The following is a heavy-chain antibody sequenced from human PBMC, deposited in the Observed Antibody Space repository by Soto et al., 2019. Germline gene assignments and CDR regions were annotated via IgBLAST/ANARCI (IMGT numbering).Heavy chain of an antibody. V-gene: IGHV4-4*02. Sequence: SETLSLTCVVSGGSVTDTYYWSWVRQPPGKGLEWIGEIYHGGITNYNPSLKSRVTISMDRSKNQFSLKLSSVTAADTAVYYCARDLVVGATASYDAFDIWGQGTMVTVSS. CDR2: IYHGGIT. D-gene: IGHD1-26*01. CDR1: GGSVTDTYY. J-gene: IGHJ3*02. CDR3: ARDLVVGATASYDAFDI.